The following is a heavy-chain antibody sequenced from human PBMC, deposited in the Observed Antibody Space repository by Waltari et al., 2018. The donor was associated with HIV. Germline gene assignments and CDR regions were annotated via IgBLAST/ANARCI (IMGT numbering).Heavy chain of an antibody. J-gene: IGHJ4*02. D-gene: IGHD6-19*01. CDR1: TGYITQSYY. CDR3: VALRTVTGTIDK. Sequence: QLQLQESGPALVKPSETLSLTCTVSTGYITQSYYWGWVRQFPGTGLEWIGSIYSNGVIHYAPSLKGRVALSVDMSKNQFSLTLTAVTAADTSRYFCVALRTVTGTIDKWGQGTLVTVS. CDR2: IYSNGVI. V-gene: IGHV4-39*01.